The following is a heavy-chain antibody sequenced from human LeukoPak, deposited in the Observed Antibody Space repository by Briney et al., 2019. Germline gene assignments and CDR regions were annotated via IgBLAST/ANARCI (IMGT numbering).Heavy chain of an antibody. D-gene: IGHD1-7*01. CDR3: ASTNYPRAGAFDF. J-gene: IGHJ4*02. Sequence: SETLSLTCTVSGGSISSYYWSWIRQPPGKGLEWIGYIHYSESTNYNPSLGSRVTISVDTSKKQFSLKLSSVTAADTAVYYCASTNYPRAGAFDFWGQGTLVTVSS. CDR1: GGSISSYY. CDR2: IHYSEST. V-gene: IGHV4-59*01.